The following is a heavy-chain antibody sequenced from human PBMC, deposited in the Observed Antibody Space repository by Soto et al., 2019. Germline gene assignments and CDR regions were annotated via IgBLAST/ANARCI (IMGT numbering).Heavy chain of an antibody. D-gene: IGHD2-15*01. J-gene: IGHJ1*01. V-gene: IGHV4-4*02. Sequence: PSETLSLTCAVSGGSINSRYWWSWVRQSPGKGLEWIGEIYHSGSTNYNPSLKSRVTISVDKSKNQFSLNLSSVTAADTAVYYCARGQVVPAQHWGQGTQVTVSS. CDR2: IYHSGST. CDR3: ARGQVVPAQH. CDR1: GGSINSRYW.